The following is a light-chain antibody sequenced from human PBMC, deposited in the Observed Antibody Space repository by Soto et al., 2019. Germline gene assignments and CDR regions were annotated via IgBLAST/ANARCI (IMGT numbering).Light chain of an antibody. V-gene: IGLV2-14*01. Sequence: QSALTQPASVSGSPGQSITISCTGTSSDVGGYNYVSWYQQHPGKAPKLMIYEVSNRPSGVSNRFSGSKSGNTASLTISGLQAEDEADYYCSSYTSSSNRVFGGGTK. J-gene: IGLJ3*02. CDR3: SSYTSSSNRV. CDR1: SSDVGGYNY. CDR2: EVS.